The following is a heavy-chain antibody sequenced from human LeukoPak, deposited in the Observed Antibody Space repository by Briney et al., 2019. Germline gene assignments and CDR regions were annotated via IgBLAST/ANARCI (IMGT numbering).Heavy chain of an antibody. D-gene: IGHD3-10*01. V-gene: IGHV1-2*02. CDR2: VNPRNGGT. CDR3: ATGAQYGLWGVPYFYYMHV. Sequence: ASVKVSCKASGYDFTGYYVHWVRQAPGHGFEWMGWVNPRNGGTHYAQKFQGRVTITGDTSITTAYMELGSLTSDDTAVYYCATGAQYGLWGVPYFYYMHVWGKGTTVTVSS. J-gene: IGHJ6*03. CDR1: GYDFTGYY.